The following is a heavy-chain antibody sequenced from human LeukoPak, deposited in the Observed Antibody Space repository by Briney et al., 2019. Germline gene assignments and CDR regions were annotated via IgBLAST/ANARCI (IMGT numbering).Heavy chain of an antibody. CDR1: GYTFNTYG. CDR2: IYYDASNE. D-gene: IGHD3-3*01. Sequence: GGSLRLSCAASGYTFNTYGMHWVRQPPGKGLEWVAVIYYDASNEYYADSVKGRFTISKDNSRNTVYLEMNNLRADDTDIYYCAKDRSLRFLEYWGQGTLVTVSS. CDR3: AKDRSLRFLEY. J-gene: IGHJ4*02. V-gene: IGHV3-33*06.